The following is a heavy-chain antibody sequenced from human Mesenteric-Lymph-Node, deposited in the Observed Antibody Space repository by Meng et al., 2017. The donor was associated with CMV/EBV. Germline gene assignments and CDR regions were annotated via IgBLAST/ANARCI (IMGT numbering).Heavy chain of an antibody. D-gene: IGHD3-22*01. J-gene: IGHJ3*02. CDR2: IYPGDSDR. Sequence: GESLKISCKGSGYSFTSYWIGWVRQMPGKGLEWMGIIYPGDSDRRYSPSFQGQVTFSADKSISTAYLQWSRLKASDTAMYYCARSPPGSHYDSSGYGAFDIWGQGTMVTVSS. V-gene: IGHV5-51*01. CDR1: GYSFTSYW. CDR3: ARSPPGSHYDSSGYGAFDI.